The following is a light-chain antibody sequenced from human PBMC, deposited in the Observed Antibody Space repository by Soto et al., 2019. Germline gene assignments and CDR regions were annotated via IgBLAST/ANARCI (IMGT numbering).Light chain of an antibody. V-gene: IGKV1-12*01. CDR1: QGISTW. CDR3: RNSNNFHFT. Sequence: DGQLTQSPSSLSASVGDRVTITCRASQGISTWLAWCQQKPGKAPKLLIYTASRLQSGVPPRFSGSGSGTDFTLTIDSLQPEDFATYYCRNSNNFHFTFGQGTRLEIK. CDR2: TAS. J-gene: IGKJ5*01.